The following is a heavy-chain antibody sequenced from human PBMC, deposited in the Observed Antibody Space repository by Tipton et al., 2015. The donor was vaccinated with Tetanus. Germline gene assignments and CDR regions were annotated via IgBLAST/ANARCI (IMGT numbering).Heavy chain of an antibody. CDR3: AKAPWQVLVLFDY. J-gene: IGHJ4*02. CDR2: ISGSGGST. Sequence: SLRLSCAASGFTFSSYAMSWVRQAPGKGLEWVSAISGSGGSTYYADSVKGRFTISRDNSKNTLYLQMNSLRAEDTAVYYCAKAPWQVLVLFDYWGQGTLVTVSS. CDR1: GFTFSSYA. D-gene: IGHD6-13*01. V-gene: IGHV3-23*01.